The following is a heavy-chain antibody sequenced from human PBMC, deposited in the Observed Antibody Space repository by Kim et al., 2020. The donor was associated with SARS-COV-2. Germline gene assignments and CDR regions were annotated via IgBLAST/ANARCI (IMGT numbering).Heavy chain of an antibody. Sequence: GGSLRLSCAASGFTFSSYAMHWVRQAPGKGLEWVAVISYDGSNKYYADSVKGRFTISRDNSKNTLYLQMNSLRAEDTAVYYCATGGVVRGVIIASGAFDIRGQGTMVTVSS. CDR3: ATGGVVRGVIIASGAFDI. D-gene: IGHD3-10*01. V-gene: IGHV3-30*04. CDR2: ISYDGSNK. J-gene: IGHJ3*02. CDR1: GFTFSSYA.